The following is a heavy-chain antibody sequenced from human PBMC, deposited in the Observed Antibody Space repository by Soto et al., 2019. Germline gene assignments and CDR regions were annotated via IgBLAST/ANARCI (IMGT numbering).Heavy chain of an antibody. Sequence: PGGSLSLSCAASGFTFSSYAMSWVRQTPGKGLEWVSGISGSGGSTYYAESVKGQFTISRDNSKNTLYLQMNSLRAEDTAVYYCAKDSGYSYGYDYFDYWGQGTLVTVSS. D-gene: IGHD5-18*01. CDR1: GFTFSSYA. V-gene: IGHV3-23*01. CDR2: ISGSGGST. J-gene: IGHJ4*02. CDR3: AKDSGYSYGYDYFDY.